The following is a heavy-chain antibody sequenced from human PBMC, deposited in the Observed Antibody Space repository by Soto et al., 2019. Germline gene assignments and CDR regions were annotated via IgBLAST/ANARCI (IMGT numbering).Heavy chain of an antibody. V-gene: IGHV3-23*01. D-gene: IGHD2-2*01. CDR2: ISGSGVST. J-gene: IGHJ6*02. CDR1: GFTFSNYA. CDR3: AKDYALSSRSYYYGMDA. Sequence: GGSLRLSCAASGFTFSNYAMSWVRQAPGKGLEWVSLISGSGVSTYYADSVKGRFTISRDNAKNTLFLQMNSLRADDTAVYYCAKDYALSSRSYYYGMDAWGQGTTVTVSS.